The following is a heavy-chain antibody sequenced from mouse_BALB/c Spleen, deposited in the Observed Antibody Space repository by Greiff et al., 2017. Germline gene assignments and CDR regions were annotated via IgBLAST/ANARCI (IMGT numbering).Heavy chain of an antibody. D-gene: IGHD2-12*01. CDR2: INSNGGST. Sequence: DVKLVESGGGLVQPGGSLKLSCAASGFTFSSYGMSWVRQTPDKRLELVATINSNGGSTYYPDSVKGRFTISRDNAKNTLYLQMSSLKSEDTAMYYCARDVTRDYFDYWGQGTTLTVSS. V-gene: IGHV5-6-3*01. CDR3: ARDVTRDYFDY. CDR1: GFTFSSYG. J-gene: IGHJ2*01.